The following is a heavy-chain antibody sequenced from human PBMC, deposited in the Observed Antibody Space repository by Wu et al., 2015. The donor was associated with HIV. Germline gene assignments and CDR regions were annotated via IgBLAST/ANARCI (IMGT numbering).Heavy chain of an antibody. V-gene: IGHV1-8*01. CDR2: MNPRSGNT. J-gene: IGHJ4*02. D-gene: IGHD6-19*01. CDR1: GYTFTSYD. Sequence: QVQLVQSGAEVKKPGASVKVSCKASGYTFTSYDINWVRRATGQGLEWMGWMNPRSGNTGYAQKFQGRVTMTRDTSISTANMELSSLRSEDTAVYYCARQRAYTSGWYIFDYWGQGTLVTVSS. CDR3: ARQRAYTSGWYIFDY.